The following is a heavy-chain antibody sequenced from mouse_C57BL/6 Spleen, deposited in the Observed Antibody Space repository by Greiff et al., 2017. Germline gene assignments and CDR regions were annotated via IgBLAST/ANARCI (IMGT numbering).Heavy chain of an antibody. D-gene: IGHD4-1*01. CDR1: GYTFTSYW. V-gene: IGHV1-74*01. J-gene: IGHJ1*03. Sequence: QVQLKQPGAELVKPGASVKVSCKASGYTFTSYWMHWVKQRPGQGLEWIGRIHPSDSDTNYNQKFKGKATLTVDKSSSTAYMQLSSLTSEDSAVYYCAIPSWDGGYFDVWGTGTTVTVSS. CDR3: AIPSWDGGYFDV. CDR2: IHPSDSDT.